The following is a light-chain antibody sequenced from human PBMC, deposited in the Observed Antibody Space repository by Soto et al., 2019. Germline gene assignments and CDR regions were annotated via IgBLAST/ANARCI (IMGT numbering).Light chain of an antibody. CDR2: GAS. CDR3: KQYGTSPRT. CDR1: QSVSSNN. V-gene: IGKV3-20*01. J-gene: IGKJ5*01. Sequence: EIVLTQSPGTLSLSPGERGTLSCRASQSVSSNNLAWYQQKLGRAPRLLISGASRRATGIPDRFSGSGSGTDFTLTITSLEPEDFAVYYCKQYGTSPRTFGQGTRLEIK.